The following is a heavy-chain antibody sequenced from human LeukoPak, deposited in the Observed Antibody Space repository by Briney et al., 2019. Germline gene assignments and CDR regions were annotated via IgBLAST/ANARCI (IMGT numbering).Heavy chain of an antibody. CDR2: INPNSGGT. Sequence: GASVKVSCKASGYTFTGYYMHWVRQAPGQGLEWMGWINPNSGGTNYAQKFQGRVTMTRDTSISTAYMELSRLRSDDTAVYYYACRGYYYDSSGYYFDYWGQGTLVTVSS. CDR3: ACRGYYYDSSGYYFDY. D-gene: IGHD3-22*01. V-gene: IGHV1-2*02. J-gene: IGHJ4*02. CDR1: GYTFTGYY.